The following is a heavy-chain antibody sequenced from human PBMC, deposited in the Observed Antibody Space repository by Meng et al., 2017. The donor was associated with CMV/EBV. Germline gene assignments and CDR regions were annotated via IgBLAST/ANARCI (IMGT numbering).Heavy chain of an antibody. J-gene: IGHJ6*02. Sequence: SETLSLTCAVYGGSFSGYYWSWIRQPPGKGLEWIGEINHSGSTNYNPSLKSRVTISVDTSKNQFSLKLSSVTAADTAAYYCARGLPSGGIRLFDYYYGMDVWGQGTTVTVSS. D-gene: IGHD3-16*01. V-gene: IGHV4-34*01. CDR1: GGSFSGYY. CDR2: INHSGST. CDR3: ARGLPSGGIRLFDYYYGMDV.